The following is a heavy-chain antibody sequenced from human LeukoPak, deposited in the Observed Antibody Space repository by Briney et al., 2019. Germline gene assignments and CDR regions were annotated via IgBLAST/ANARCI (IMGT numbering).Heavy chain of an antibody. CDR1: GGSITGSTYY. CDR2: VIHSGTT. D-gene: IGHD3-22*01. CDR3: ARHDYDSSGHRRDYYFDY. J-gene: IGHJ4*02. Sequence: PSETLSLTRTVSGGSITGSTYYWGWIRQPPGKGLEWIVSVIHSGTTYYNPSLRSRVTVSMDTSKKQFSLRLSSVTAADTAVYYCARHDYDSSGHRRDYYFDYWSQGTLVTVSS. V-gene: IGHV4-39*01.